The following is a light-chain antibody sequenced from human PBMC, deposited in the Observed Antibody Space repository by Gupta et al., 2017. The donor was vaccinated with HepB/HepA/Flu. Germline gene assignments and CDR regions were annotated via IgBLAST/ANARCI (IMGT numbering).Light chain of an antibody. V-gene: IGKV3-15*01. CDR2: DAS. CDR3: QQYNNWPPGT. J-gene: IGKJ1*01. Sequence: EMVMTQSPAILSVSPGERATLSCRTSKSVRRNLAWYQQKPGQSPRLLIYDASNRATGVPGRFSGSRSGTDFTLTINSLRSEDFALYYCQQYNNWPPGTLGQGTKVEIK. CDR1: KSVRRN.